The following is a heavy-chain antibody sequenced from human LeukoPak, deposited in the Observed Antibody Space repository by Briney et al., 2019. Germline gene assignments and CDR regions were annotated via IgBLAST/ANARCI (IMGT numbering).Heavy chain of an antibody. CDR3: ARASDLVTTWDYFDS. D-gene: IGHD4-17*01. Sequence: SGKVSCKASGGTFISGSINWVRQAPGQGLEWRGRIVPMPDITTYSQTFQGRVTITADKSTSTAYMELSSLTSEDTAVYYCARASDLVTTWDYFDSWGQGSLVIVSS. V-gene: IGHV1-69*02. CDR1: GGTFISGS. J-gene: IGHJ4*02. CDR2: IVPMPDIT.